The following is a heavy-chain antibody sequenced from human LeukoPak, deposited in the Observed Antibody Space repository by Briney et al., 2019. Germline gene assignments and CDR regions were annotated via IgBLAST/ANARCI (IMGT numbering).Heavy chain of an antibody. D-gene: IGHD6-13*01. Sequence: SETLSLTCTVSGGSVSSGSYFWSWIRQPPGKGLEWIGFIYCNGNTNSSPSLKSRVTISVDTSKSQFSLKLTSVTAADTAVYYCARGYRSSWYQVDYWGQGTLVTVSS. CDR1: GGSVSSGSYF. V-gene: IGHV4-61*01. CDR3: ARGYRSSWYQVDY. CDR2: IYCNGNT. J-gene: IGHJ4*02.